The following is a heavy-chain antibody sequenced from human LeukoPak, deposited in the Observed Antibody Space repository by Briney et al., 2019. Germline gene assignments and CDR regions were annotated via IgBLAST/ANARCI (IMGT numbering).Heavy chain of an antibody. Sequence: GGSLRLSCAASGFTFSSFSMNWVRQAPGKGLEWISYIASSSSSMYYADSVKGRFTISRDNAKNPLYLQMNSLTAEDTAVYYCARVIGSYGDSAYWGQGTLVTVSS. V-gene: IGHV3-48*04. CDR2: IASSSSSM. D-gene: IGHD4-17*01. J-gene: IGHJ4*02. CDR3: ARVIGSYGDSAY. CDR1: GFTFSSFS.